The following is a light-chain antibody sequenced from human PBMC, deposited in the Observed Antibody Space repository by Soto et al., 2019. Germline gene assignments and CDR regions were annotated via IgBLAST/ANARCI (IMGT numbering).Light chain of an antibody. V-gene: IGLV4-60*02. J-gene: IGLJ3*02. Sequence: QSVLTQSSSASASLGSSVKLTCTLSSGHSSYIIAWHQQQPGKAPRYLMKLESSGSYNKGSGVPDRFSGSSSGADRYLTIPNPQFWDEADYYCETWDSNTRVFGGGTKLTVL. CDR3: ETWDSNTRV. CDR1: SGHSSYI. CDR2: LESSGSY.